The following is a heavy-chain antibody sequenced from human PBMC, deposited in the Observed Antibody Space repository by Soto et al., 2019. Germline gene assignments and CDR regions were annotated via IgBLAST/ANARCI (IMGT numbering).Heavy chain of an antibody. J-gene: IGHJ6*02. Sequence: QVQLVQAGPEVKKPGSSVKVSCKASGGTFSSYAISWVRLAPGPGVEWMGGFIPMFNRAHSAPKFQGRVTITGDESTGTAYMDLSTLRSEDAAVYYCARGQLRQVSYYYYTLYVWGQGTTFT. CDR2: FIPMFNRA. V-gene: IGHV1-69*01. CDR3: ARGQLRQVSYYYYTLYV. CDR1: GGTFSSYA.